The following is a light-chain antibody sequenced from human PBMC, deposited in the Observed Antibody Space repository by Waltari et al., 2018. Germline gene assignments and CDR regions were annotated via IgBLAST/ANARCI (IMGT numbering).Light chain of an antibody. J-gene: IGKJ2*01. V-gene: IGKV3-20*01. CDR3: LQYGTSPFT. CDR1: QRVSSSY. CDR2: GAS. Sequence: EIVLTQSPGTLSLSPGDRATLSCRASQRVSSSYLAWYQQKPGRAPRLLISGASSRATGIPDRFSDSGSGTDFTLTISRLEPEDFAVYYCLQYGTSPFTFGQGTKLEIK.